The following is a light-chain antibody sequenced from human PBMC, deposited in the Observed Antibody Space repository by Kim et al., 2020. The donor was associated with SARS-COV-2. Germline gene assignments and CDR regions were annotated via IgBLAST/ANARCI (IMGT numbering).Light chain of an antibody. CDR1: SLRSYY. CDR3: NSRDSNDNVV. Sequence: VALGQTVRITCQGDSLRSYYATWYPQEPGQAPILVIYGKNNRPSGIPDRFSGSSSGNTASLTITGTQAGDEADYYCNSRDSNDNVVFGGGTQLTVL. J-gene: IGLJ2*01. V-gene: IGLV3-19*01. CDR2: GKN.